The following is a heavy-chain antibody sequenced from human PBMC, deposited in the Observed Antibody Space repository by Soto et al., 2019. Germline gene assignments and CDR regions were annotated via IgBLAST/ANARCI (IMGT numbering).Heavy chain of an antibody. CDR3: AREVQVHTPDFVY. D-gene: IGHD3-10*01. CDR1: GGTFNTYA. J-gene: IGHJ4*02. Sequence: QVQLVQSGAEMKKPGSSVKVSCQSSGGTFNTYAMNWVRQAPGQGPEWMGDISPMFGAANYAPKFQGRVTITADESTGTSYVQLRSLTSGDTALYFCAREVQVHTPDFVYWGQGTLVTVSS. CDR2: ISPMFGAA. V-gene: IGHV1-69*19.